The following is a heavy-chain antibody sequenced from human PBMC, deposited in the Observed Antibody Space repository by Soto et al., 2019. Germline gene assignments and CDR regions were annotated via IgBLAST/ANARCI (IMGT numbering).Heavy chain of an antibody. CDR2: IYHSGST. J-gene: IGHJ4*02. V-gene: IGHV4-30-2*01. D-gene: IGHD2-15*01. CDR3: ARGSTVAAILFDY. CDR1: GGSISSGGYS. Sequence: PSETLSLTCAVSGGSISSGGYSWSWIRQPPGKGLEWIGYIYHSGSTYYNPSLKSRVTISVDTSKNQFSLKLSSVTAADTAVYYCARGSTVAAILFDYWGQGTLVTVS.